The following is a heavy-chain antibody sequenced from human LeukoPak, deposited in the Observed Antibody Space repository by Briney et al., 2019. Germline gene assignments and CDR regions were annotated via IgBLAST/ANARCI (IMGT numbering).Heavy chain of an antibody. J-gene: IGHJ4*02. D-gene: IGHD4/OR15-4a*01. CDR1: GFAFSDFA. Sequence: GGSLRLSCAASGFAFSDFAMSWVRQAPGKGLEWVSAVTNSGNTTYYADSVKGRFTISKDNSKSTLHLQLNSLRAEDTAIYFCARHRNFGANFAIDYCGQGTLVTVSS. V-gene: IGHV3-23*01. CDR3: ARHRNFGANFAIDY. CDR2: VTNSGNTT.